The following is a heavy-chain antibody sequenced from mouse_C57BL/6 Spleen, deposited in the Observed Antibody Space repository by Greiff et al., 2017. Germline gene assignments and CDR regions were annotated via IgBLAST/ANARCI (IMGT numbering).Heavy chain of an antibody. CDR1: GYTFTSYW. Sequence: QVQLQQPGAELVRPGTSVKLSCKASGYTFTSYWMHWVKQRPGQGLEWIGVIDPSDSYTNYHQKFKGKATLTVDTSSSTAYMQLSSLTSEDSAVYYCASRRQLRLRYAMDYRGQGTSVTVSS. CDR2: IDPSDSYT. D-gene: IGHD3-2*02. CDR3: ASRRQLRLRYAMDY. V-gene: IGHV1-59*01. J-gene: IGHJ4*01.